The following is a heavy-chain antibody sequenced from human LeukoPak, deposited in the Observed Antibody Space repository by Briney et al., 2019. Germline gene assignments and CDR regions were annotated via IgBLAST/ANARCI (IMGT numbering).Heavy chain of an antibody. V-gene: IGHV1-69*04. D-gene: IGHD3-9*01. CDR2: IIPILGIA. Sequence: ASVKVSCKASGGTFSSYAISWVRQAPGQGLGWMGRIIPILGIANYAQKFQGRVTITADKSTSTAYMELSSLRSEDTAVYYCARRVYDILTGYYRTDYYFDYWGQETLVTVSS. J-gene: IGHJ4*02. CDR3: ARRVYDILTGYYRTDYYFDY. CDR1: GGTFSSYA.